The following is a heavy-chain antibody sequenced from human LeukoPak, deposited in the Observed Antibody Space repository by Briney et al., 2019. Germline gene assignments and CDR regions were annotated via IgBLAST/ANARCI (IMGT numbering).Heavy chain of an antibody. CDR3: ARASLGNFDY. CDR2: INPNSGGT. D-gene: IGHD6-13*01. Sequence: ASVKVSCKASGGTFSSYAISWVRQAPGQGLEWMGWINPNSGGTNYAQKFQGRVTMTRDTSISTAYMELSRLRSDDTAVYYCARASLGNFDYWGQGTLVTASS. V-gene: IGHV1-2*02. CDR1: GGTFSSYA. J-gene: IGHJ4*02.